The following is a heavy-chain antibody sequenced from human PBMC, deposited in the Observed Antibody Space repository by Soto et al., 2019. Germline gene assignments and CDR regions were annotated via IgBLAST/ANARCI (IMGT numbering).Heavy chain of an antibody. V-gene: IGHV4-59*01. Sequence: SETLSLTCTVSGVSISSYYWSWIRQPPGKGLEGIGYIYYSGSTNYNPSLKSRVTISVDTSKNQFSLKPSSVTAADTAVYYCAREVALGYYYDSSGYNDAFDIWGQGTMVTVSS. J-gene: IGHJ3*02. CDR3: AREVALGYYYDSSGYNDAFDI. D-gene: IGHD3-22*01. CDR2: IYYSGST. CDR1: GVSISSYY.